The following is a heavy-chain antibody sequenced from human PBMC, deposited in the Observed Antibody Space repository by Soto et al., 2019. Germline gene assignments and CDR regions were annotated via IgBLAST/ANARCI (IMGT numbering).Heavy chain of an antibody. CDR2: IYTSGST. CDR1: GGSISSDY. Sequence: QVQLQESGPGLVKPSETLSLTCTVSGGSISSDYWSWIRQPAGKGLEWIGRIYTSGSTNYNPSLKSRVTMSVDTSKNQFSLKLSSVTAADTAVYYCARDREWELDLNWFDPWGQGTLVTVSS. CDR3: ARDREWELDLNWFDP. J-gene: IGHJ5*02. V-gene: IGHV4-4*07. D-gene: IGHD1-26*01.